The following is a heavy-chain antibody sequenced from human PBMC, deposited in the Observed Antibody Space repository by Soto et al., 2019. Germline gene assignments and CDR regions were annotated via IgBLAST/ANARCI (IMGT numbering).Heavy chain of an antibody. Sequence: PGGSLRLSYSASGFTFSSYAMHWVRQAPGKGLEYVSAISSNGGSTYYADSVKGRFTISRDNSKNTLYLQMSSLRAEDTAVYYCVKDRPDYGGNSELDYWGQGTLVTVSS. J-gene: IGHJ4*02. V-gene: IGHV3-64D*06. CDR2: ISSNGGST. CDR3: VKDRPDYGGNSELDY. CDR1: GFTFSSYA. D-gene: IGHD4-17*01.